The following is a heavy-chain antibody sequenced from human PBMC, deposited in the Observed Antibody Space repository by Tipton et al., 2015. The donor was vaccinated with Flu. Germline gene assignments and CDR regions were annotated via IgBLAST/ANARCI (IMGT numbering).Heavy chain of an antibody. CDR1: GFTFSSYA. CDR3: ARIASSGWYASMDV. Sequence: GSLRLSCAASGFTFSSYAMSWVRQAPGKGLEWVSAISGSGSSTYYADSVKGRFTISRDNPKNKVYLQVNSLRVEDTAVYYCARIASSGWYASMDVWGQGTTVTVSS. V-gene: IGHV3-23*01. CDR2: ISGSGSST. D-gene: IGHD6-19*01. J-gene: IGHJ6*02.